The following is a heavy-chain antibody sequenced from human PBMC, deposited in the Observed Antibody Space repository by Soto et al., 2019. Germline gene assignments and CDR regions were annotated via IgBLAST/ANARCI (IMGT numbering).Heavy chain of an antibody. CDR3: ARVKAADGRGWFDP. V-gene: IGHV1-2*02. D-gene: IGHD6-13*01. CDR1: GYTFTGYY. J-gene: IGHJ5*02. Sequence: ASVKVSCKASGYTFTGYYMHWVRQAPGQGLEWMGWINPNSGGTNYAQKFQGRVTMTRDTSISTAYMELSRLRSDDTAVYYCARVKAADGRGWFDPWGQGTLVTVSS. CDR2: INPNSGGT.